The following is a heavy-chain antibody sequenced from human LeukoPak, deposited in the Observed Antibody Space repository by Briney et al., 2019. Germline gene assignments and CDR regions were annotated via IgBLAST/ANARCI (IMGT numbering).Heavy chain of an antibody. CDR2: IDSSSSYI. CDR3: ARDNEIAAAGNNDAFDI. CDR1: GFNFSTYS. D-gene: IGHD6-13*01. Sequence: GRSLRLSCAASGFNFSTYSLTWVRQAPGKGLEWVSSIDSSSSYIHYADSVKGRFTISRDNAKNSLYLQMNSLRAEDTAVYYCARDNEIAAAGNNDAFDIWGQGTMVTVSS. J-gene: IGHJ3*02. V-gene: IGHV3-21*01.